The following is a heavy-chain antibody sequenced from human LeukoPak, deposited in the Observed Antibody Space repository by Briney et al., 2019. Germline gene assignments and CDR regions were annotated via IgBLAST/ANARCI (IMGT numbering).Heavy chain of an antibody. D-gene: IGHD1-26*01. CDR1: GGSFSGYY. V-gene: IGHV4-34*01. CDR2: TNHSGST. CDR3: ARVPEWDDAFDI. J-gene: IGHJ3*02. Sequence: SETLSLTCAVYGGSFSGYYWSWIRQPPGKGLEWIGETNHSGSTNYNPSLKSRVTISVDTSKNQFSLKLSSVTAADTAVYYCARVPEWDDAFDIWGQGTMVTVSS.